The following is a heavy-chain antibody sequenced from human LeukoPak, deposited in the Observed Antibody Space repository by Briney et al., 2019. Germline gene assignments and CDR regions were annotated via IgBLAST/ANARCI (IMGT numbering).Heavy chain of an antibody. J-gene: IGHJ4*02. CDR2: ISSSSSYI. Sequence: GGSLRLSCAASGFTFSTYSMNWVRQAPGKGLEWVSSISSSSSYISYADSVKGRFSISRDNAKNSLYLKMNSLRAEDTPLYYCARDQASSSCYGALNYFAYWGQGTLVTVSS. D-gene: IGHD6-13*01. CDR1: GFTFSTYS. CDR3: ARDQASSSCYGALNYFAY. V-gene: IGHV3-21*01.